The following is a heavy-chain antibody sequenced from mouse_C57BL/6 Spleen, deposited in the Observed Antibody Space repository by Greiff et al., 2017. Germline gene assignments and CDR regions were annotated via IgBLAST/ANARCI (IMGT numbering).Heavy chain of an antibody. J-gene: IGHJ2*01. CDR1: GYTFTSYW. CDR2: INPSNGGT. V-gene: IGHV1-53*01. CDR3: ARCPNGNTYYFDY. D-gene: IGHD2-1*01. Sequence: QVQLQQPGTELVKPGASVKLSCKASGYTFTSYWMHWVKQRPGQGLEWIGNINPSNGGTNYNEKFKSKATLTVDKSSSTAYMQLSSLTTEDSAVYDCARCPNGNTYYFDYWGQGTTLTVSS.